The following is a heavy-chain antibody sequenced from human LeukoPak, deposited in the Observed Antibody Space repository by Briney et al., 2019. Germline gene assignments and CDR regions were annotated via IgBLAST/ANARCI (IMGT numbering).Heavy chain of an antibody. CDR2: IYNSENT. CDR3: ARRRTAGTAGYFDY. V-gene: IGHV4-4*09. CDR1: GGSFSGYY. D-gene: IGHD1-1*01. Sequence: SETLSLTCAVYGGSFSGYYWSWIRQPPGRGLEWIGYIYNSENTNYHPSLRDRLTISADTSKNHFSLMLSSVTAADTAFYYCARRRTAGTAGYFDYWGQGTLVTVSS. J-gene: IGHJ4*02.